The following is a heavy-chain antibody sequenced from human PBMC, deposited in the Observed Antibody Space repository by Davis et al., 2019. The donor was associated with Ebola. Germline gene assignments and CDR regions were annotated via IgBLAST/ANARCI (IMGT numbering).Heavy chain of an antibody. V-gene: IGHV4-61*08. CDR2: IDYSGTT. Sequence: MPSETLSLTCSVSAVSFSSGGYYWSWIRQSPGQGLEWIGHIDYSGTTTYNPSFWGRVIMSKDSSMNQFSLKVNSVTPADTAVYYCAKLTRFLDQSSWFDPWGQGTLVTVSS. J-gene: IGHJ5*02. CDR1: AVSFSSGGYY. D-gene: IGHD3/OR15-3a*01. CDR3: AKLTRFLDQSSWFDP.